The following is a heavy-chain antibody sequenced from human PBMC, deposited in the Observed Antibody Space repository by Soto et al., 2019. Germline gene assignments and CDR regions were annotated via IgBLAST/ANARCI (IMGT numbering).Heavy chain of an antibody. Sequence: QVQLVESGGGVVQPGRSLRLSCLASGFSFRAYAMHWVRQAPGKGLEWVAVTTYEGVNKYYGESVEGRFTVSRDNSKNTLFLQMNSLRPDDTGVYYCARDEGSLDAMDVWGQGTTVTVSS. V-gene: IGHV3-30*04. CDR3: ARDEGSLDAMDV. CDR1: GFSFRAYA. J-gene: IGHJ6*02. CDR2: TTYEGVNK.